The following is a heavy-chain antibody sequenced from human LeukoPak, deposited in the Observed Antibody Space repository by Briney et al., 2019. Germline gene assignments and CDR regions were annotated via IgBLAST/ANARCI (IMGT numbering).Heavy chain of an antibody. Sequence: PGGSLRLSCAASGFTFSSYSMNWVRQAPGKGLEWVSSISSSSSYIYYADSVKGRFTISRDNAKNSLYLQMNSLRAEDTAVYYCASQLSSSWSFDYWGQGTLVTVSS. D-gene: IGHD6-13*01. J-gene: IGHJ4*02. CDR2: ISSSSSYI. CDR3: ASQLSSSWSFDY. V-gene: IGHV3-21*01. CDR1: GFTFSSYS.